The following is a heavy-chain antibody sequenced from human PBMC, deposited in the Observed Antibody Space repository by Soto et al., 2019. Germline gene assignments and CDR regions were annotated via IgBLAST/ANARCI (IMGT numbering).Heavy chain of an antibody. V-gene: IGHV4-4*02. J-gene: IGHJ4*02. Sequence: QVQLQESGPGLVKPSETLSLTCAVSGGSISSGYWWSWVRQPPGKGLEWIGEIYHGGSTNYNPSLKSRVTISVDNPKNQFSLNLSSVTAADTAVYYCARNDFYCLDYWGQGTLVTVSS. CDR2: IYHGGST. CDR1: GGSISSGYW. D-gene: IGHD3-3*01. CDR3: ARNDFYCLDY.